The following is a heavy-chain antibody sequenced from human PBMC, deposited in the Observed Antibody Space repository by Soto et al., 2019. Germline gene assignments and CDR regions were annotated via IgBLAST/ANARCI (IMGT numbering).Heavy chain of an antibody. CDR3: AKGGY. Sequence: SVKVSCKASGFTFTSSAVQWVRQAREQRLEWIGSVVVGRGNTNYPQKYRERVSITRDRSRSTAYTELSSLRAEDTAVYYRAKGGYCGQGTLVTVYS. D-gene: IGHD3-16*01. V-gene: IGHV1-58*01. J-gene: IGHJ4*02. CDR2: VVVGRGNT. CDR1: GFTFTSSA.